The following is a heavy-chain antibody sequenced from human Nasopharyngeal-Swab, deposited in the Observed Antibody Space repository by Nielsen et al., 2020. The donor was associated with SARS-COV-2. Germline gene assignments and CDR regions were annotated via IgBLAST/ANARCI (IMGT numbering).Heavy chain of an antibody. J-gene: IGHJ4*02. CDR2: INPNSGGT. CDR1: GYTFTGYY. D-gene: IGHD3-22*01. CDR3: ARARYYDSSGYYYYFDY. V-gene: IGHV1-2*06. Sequence: ASVKVSCKASGYTFTGYYMHWVRQAPGQGLEWMGRINPNSGGTNYAQKFQGRVTMTRDTSISTAYMELSSLRSEDTAVYYCARARYYDSSGYYYYFDYWGQGTLVTVSS.